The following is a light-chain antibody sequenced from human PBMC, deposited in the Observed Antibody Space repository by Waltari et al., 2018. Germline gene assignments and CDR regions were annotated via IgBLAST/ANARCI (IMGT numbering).Light chain of an antibody. V-gene: IGKV1-9*01. CDR1: QGIRSY. J-gene: IGKJ2*01. Sequence: IQLTQSPSSLSASVGDRVTITCRASQGIRSYLAWYQQKPGKAPTLLMYASSTLESGVPPRFSGSGFGTDFTLTISSLQPEDFATYHCQQFYSYPEIFGQGTKLEIK. CDR2: ASS. CDR3: QQFYSYPEI.